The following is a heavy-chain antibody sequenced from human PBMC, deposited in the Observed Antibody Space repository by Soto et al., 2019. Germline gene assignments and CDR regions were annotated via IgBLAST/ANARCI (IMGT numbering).Heavy chain of an antibody. CDR1: GGAFSICS. CDR2: INVGNGNT. Sequence: AGVEGSGKAWGGAFSICSFNWVRQAPGEGGGWMGWINVGNGNTKYAQKFQGRVTINQDTSASTAYMELSSLTSEHTAVYYYARGRVLRFSEWLNYYYYGMDVWGQGTTVTVSS. J-gene: IGHJ6*02. D-gene: IGHD3-3*01. V-gene: IGHV1-3*01. CDR3: ARGRVLRFSEWLNYYYYGMDV.